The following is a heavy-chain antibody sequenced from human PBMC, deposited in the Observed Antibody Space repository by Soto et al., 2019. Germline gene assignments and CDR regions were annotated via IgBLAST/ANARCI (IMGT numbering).Heavy chain of an antibody. CDR3: AKDHTSYSSTWTDY. J-gene: IGHJ4*02. V-gene: IGHV3-23*01. D-gene: IGHD6-13*01. CDR1: GFTFRNYA. Sequence: EVQLLESGGGLVQPGGSLRLSCVASGFTFRNYAMSWVRQAPGKGLEWVSAISGSGGSTYYADSVKGRFTISRDNSKDTLYLQMNSLSAEDTTIYYCAKDHTSYSSTWTDYWGQGTLVTVS. CDR2: ISGSGGST.